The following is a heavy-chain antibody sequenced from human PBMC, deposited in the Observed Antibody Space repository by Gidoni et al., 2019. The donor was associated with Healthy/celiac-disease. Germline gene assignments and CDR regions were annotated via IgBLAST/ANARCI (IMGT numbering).Heavy chain of an antibody. CDR3: AKAIGSGRDKYYYYGMDV. V-gene: IGHV3-23*01. CDR2: ISGSGGST. CDR1: GFSFSSYT. D-gene: IGHD6-19*01. J-gene: IGHJ6*02. Sequence: EVQLLESGGGLVQPGGSLRLSCAASGFSFSSYTLGWVGQAPGKGLEWVSAISGSGGSTYYADSVKGRFTISRDNSKNTLYLQMNSLRAEDTAVYYCAKAIGSGRDKYYYYGMDVWGQVTTVTVSS.